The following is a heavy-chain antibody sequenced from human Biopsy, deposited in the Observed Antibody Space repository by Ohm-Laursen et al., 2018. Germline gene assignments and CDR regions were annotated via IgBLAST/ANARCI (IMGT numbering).Heavy chain of an antibody. Sequence: SLRLSCAASGFTFSNYWLSWVRQAPGKGPEWIANIKEDGSLIYYLDSVKGRFTISRDNAKNSVYLQMHSLRTEDTGVYYCARDVRYLDFWGRGTLVTVSS. J-gene: IGHJ2*01. CDR3: ARDVRYLDF. CDR1: GFTFSNYW. V-gene: IGHV3-7*01. CDR2: IKEDGSLI.